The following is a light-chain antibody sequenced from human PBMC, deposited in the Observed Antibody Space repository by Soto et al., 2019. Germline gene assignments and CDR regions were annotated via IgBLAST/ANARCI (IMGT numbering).Light chain of an antibody. CDR3: GSYTTASTLV. J-gene: IGLJ1*01. CDR1: SSDVGAYNY. V-gene: IGLV2-14*01. Sequence: QSALTQPASVSGSPRQSITISCTGTSSDVGAYNYVSWYQQHPGKAPKLMIYEVINRPSGVSNRFSGSKSGNTASLTISGLQAEDEADYYCGSYTTASTLVFGTATKVTVL. CDR2: EVI.